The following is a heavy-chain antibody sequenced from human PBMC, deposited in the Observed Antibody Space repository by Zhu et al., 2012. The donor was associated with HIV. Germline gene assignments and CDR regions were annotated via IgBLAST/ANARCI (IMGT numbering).Heavy chain of an antibody. CDR1: GGSISSYY. Sequence: QVQLQESGPGLVKPSETLSLTCTVSGGSISSYYWSWIRQPPGKGLEWIGYIYYSGSTNYNPSLKSRVTISVDTSKNQFSLKLSSVTAADTAVYYCASSSGYGFDYVGPGNPGHRLL. CDR3: ASSSGYGFDY. D-gene: IGHD3-22*01. V-gene: IGHV4-59*01. J-gene: IGHJ4*02. CDR2: IYYSGST.